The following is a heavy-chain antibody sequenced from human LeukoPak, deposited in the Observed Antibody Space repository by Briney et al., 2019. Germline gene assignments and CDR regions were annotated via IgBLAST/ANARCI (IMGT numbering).Heavy chain of an antibody. Sequence: SETLSLTCTVSGGSISSGDYYWSWIRQPPGKGLEWIGYIYYSGSTNYNPSLKSRVTISVDTSKNQFSLKLSSVTAADTAVYYCAGSSISGWAFDIWGQGTMVTVSS. J-gene: IGHJ3*02. CDR3: AGSSISGWAFDI. V-gene: IGHV4-61*08. CDR2: IYYSGST. CDR1: GGSISSGDYY. D-gene: IGHD6-19*01.